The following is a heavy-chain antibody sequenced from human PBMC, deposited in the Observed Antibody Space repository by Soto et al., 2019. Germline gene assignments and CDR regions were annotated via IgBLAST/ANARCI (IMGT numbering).Heavy chain of an antibody. J-gene: IGHJ6*02. CDR2: ISAYNGNT. CDR1: GYTFTSYG. D-gene: IGHD4-4*01. Sequence: GASVKVTCTASGYTFTSYGISWVRQAPGQGLEWMGWISAYNGNTNYAQKLQGRVTMTTDTSTSTAYMELRSLRSDDTAVYYCAREVGVTTYYYYGMDVWGQGTTVTVSS. CDR3: AREVGVTTYYYYGMDV. V-gene: IGHV1-18*01.